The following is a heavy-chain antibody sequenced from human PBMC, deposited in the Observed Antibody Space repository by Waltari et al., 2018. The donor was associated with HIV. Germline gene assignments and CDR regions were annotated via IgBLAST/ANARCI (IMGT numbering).Heavy chain of an antibody. CDR2: IYPPGDT. CDR3: ARDFYFGSADYAYFDS. D-gene: IGHD3-10*01. J-gene: IGHJ4*02. CDR1: GGSINNYS. V-gene: IGHV4-4*07. Sequence: QVQLQESGPGLVKPSETLSLTCTVSGGSINNYSWRWVRQPAGRALEWIGRIYPPGDTNYNPSLSSRLTLSVDKSKSQFSLKLNSVTAADTAIYYCARDFYFGSADYAYFDSWGQGTRVIVSS.